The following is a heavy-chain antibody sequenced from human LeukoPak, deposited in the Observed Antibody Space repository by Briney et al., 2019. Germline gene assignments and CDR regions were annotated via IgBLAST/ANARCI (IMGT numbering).Heavy chain of an antibody. D-gene: IGHD2-8*01. CDR2: ISGSGGST. V-gene: IGHV3-23*01. J-gene: IGHJ2*01. CDR1: GFTFSSYG. Sequence: GGSLRLSCAASGFTFSSYGMSWVRQAPGKGLEWVSAISGSGGSTYYADSVKGRFTISRDNSKNTLYLQMNSLRAEDTAVYYCTKSPTVYYWNFDLWGRGTLVTVSS. CDR3: TKSPTVYYWNFDL.